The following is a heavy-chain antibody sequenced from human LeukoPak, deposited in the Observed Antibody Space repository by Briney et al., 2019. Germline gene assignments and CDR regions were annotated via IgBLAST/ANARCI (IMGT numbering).Heavy chain of an antibody. J-gene: IGHJ4*02. CDR1: GGSFSGYY. CDR2: IYYSGST. V-gene: IGHV4-59*01. D-gene: IGHD1-26*01. CDR3: ARGPWELLGFDY. Sequence: SETLSLTCAVYGGSFSGYYWSWIRQPPGKGLEWIGYIYYSGSTNYNPSLKSRVTISVDTSKNQFSLKLSSVTAADTAVYYCARGPWELLGFDYWGQGTLVTVSS.